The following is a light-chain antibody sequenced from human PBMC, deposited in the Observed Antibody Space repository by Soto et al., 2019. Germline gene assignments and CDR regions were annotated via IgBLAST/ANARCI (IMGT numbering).Light chain of an antibody. Sequence: EIMMTQSPATLSVSPGERATLSCRASQSVSNNLAWYQQKPGQAPKLLIYYASTRATGIPARFSGSGSGTEFTLTISSLQSEDFALYYCQQYNNWPPITFGQGTRLEIK. CDR3: QQYNNWPPIT. CDR2: YAS. J-gene: IGKJ5*01. CDR1: QSVSNN. V-gene: IGKV3-15*01.